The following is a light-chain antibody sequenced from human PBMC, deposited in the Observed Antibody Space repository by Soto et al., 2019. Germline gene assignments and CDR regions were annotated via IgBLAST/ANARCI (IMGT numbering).Light chain of an antibody. CDR2: LNTDGSH. V-gene: IGLV4-69*01. J-gene: IGLJ2*01. Sequence: QPVLTQSPSASASLGASVKLTCTLSSGHINYAIAWHQQQPEKGPRYLMKLNTDGSHTKGDGIPDRFSGSSSGSERHLTTSSLQSEDEADYYCQTWGTAIHDVVFGGGTKLTVL. CDR3: QTWGTAIHDVV. CDR1: SGHINYA.